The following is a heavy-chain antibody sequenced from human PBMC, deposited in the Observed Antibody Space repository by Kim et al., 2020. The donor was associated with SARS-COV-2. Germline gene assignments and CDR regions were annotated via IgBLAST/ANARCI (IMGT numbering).Heavy chain of an antibody. V-gene: IGHV3-9*01. J-gene: IGHJ4*02. CDR3: AKDIGRCGDSPRPFDY. D-gene: IGHD4-17*01. Sequence: SVNGRFTISRDNAKNSLYLQMNILRAEDTALYYCAKDIGRCGDSPRPFDYWGQGTLVTVSS.